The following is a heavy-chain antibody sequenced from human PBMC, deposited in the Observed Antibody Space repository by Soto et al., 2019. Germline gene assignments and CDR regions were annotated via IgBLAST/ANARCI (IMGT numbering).Heavy chain of an antibody. J-gene: IGHJ6*02. V-gene: IGHV1-69*12. CDR3: ASDGSGGSCYYYYGMDF. D-gene: IGHD2-15*01. CDR1: GGTFSSYA. Sequence: QVQLVQSGAEVKKPGSSVKVSCKASGGTFSSYAISWVRQAPGQGLEWMGGIIPIFGTANYAQKFQGRVTMTAAESTSTANMELSSLRSADTAVYFWASDGSGGSCYYYYGMDFWGQGTTVTVSS. CDR2: IIPIFGTA.